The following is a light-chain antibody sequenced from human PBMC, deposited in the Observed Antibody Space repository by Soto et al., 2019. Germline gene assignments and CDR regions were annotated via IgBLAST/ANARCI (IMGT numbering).Light chain of an antibody. CDR2: GAS. CDR3: QQYGTSAGT. J-gene: IGKJ1*01. V-gene: IGKV3-20*01. CDR1: QSVSSRS. Sequence: EVVLTQSPGTLSLSPGERATLSCRASQSVSSRSLAWYQQKPGQAPRLLIYGASSRATGIPDKFSGSGSGTDFSLTISRLEPEDFAVYYCQQYGTSAGTFGQGTKVDIK.